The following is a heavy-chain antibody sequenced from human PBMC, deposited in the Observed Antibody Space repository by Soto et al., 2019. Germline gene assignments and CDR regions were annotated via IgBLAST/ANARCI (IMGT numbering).Heavy chain of an antibody. CDR1: GGSISSGGYY. CDR3: ARRRASDYGGNHHPYYFDR. CDR2: IYYSGST. D-gene: IGHD4-17*01. V-gene: IGHV4-31*03. J-gene: IGHJ4*02. Sequence: SETLSLTCTVSGGSISSGGYYWSWIRQHPGKGLEWIGYIYYSGSTYYNPSLQSRVTISIDASKNQFSLKLTSVTTADTAVYYCARRRASDYGGNHHPYYFDRWGQGALVTVS.